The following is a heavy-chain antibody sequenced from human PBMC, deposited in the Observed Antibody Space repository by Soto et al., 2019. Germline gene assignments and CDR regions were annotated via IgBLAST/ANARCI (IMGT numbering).Heavy chain of an antibody. CDR1: GGSISDDTYY. CDR2: IYYSGTS. V-gene: IGHV4-39*01. CDR3: ARLHCDSPNCVPLDP. J-gene: IGHJ5*02. Sequence: QLQLQESGPGLVKPSETLSLTCTVTGGSISDDTYYWGWIRQPPGKGLEWIGSIYYSGTSSYNPSLKSRVTMSVDTSKKQWSLRLSSVTAADTAVYYCARLHCDSPNCVPLDPWGQGTLVTVSS. D-gene: IGHD2-2*01.